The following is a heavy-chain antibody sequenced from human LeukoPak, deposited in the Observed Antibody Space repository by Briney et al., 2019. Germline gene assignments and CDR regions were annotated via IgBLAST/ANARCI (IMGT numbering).Heavy chain of an antibody. Sequence: ASVKVSCKASGYTFTDYYMHWVRQAPGQGFEWMGWINPNDGETYYAQKFQGRVTMTRDTSINTAHMEVSRLRSDDTAVYYCARANFLYCSSSSCLFDYWGQGTLVTVSS. CDR1: GYTFTDYY. CDR3: ARANFLYCSSSSCLFDY. V-gene: IGHV1-2*02. J-gene: IGHJ4*02. D-gene: IGHD2-2*01. CDR2: INPNDGET.